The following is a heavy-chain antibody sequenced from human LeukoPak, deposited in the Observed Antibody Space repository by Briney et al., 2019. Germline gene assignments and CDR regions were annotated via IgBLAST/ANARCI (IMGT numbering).Heavy chain of an antibody. V-gene: IGHV3-7*01. CDR3: AQLRVSRPYYFDY. Sequence: PGGSLRLSCAASGFTFSSYWMSWVRQAPGKGLEWVANIKQDGSEKYYVDSVKGRFTISRDNAKNSLYLQMNSLRAEDTAVYYCAQLRVSRPYYFDYWGQGTLVTVSS. J-gene: IGHJ4*02. CDR1: GFTFSSYW. CDR2: IKQDGSEK. D-gene: IGHD5-24*01.